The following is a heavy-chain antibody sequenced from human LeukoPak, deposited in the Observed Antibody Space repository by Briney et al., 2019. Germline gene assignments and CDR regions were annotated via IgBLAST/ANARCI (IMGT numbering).Heavy chain of an antibody. V-gene: IGHV4-34*01. J-gene: IGHJ4*02. CDR2: INHSGST. CDR3: ARRRGNSYGYVLWFDY. D-gene: IGHD5-18*01. Sequence: SETLSLTCAVYGGSFSGYYWSWIRQPPGKGLEWIGEINHSGSTNYNLSLKSRVTISVDTSKNQFSLKLSSVTAADTAVYYCARRRGNSYGYVLWFDYWGQGTLVTVSS. CDR1: GGSFSGYY.